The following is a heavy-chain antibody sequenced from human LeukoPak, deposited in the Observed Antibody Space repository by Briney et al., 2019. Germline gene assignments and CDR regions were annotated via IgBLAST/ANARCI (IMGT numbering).Heavy chain of an antibody. V-gene: IGHV4-59*01. Sequence: PSETLSLTCTVSGGSISSYYWSWIRQPPGKGLEWIGYIYYSGSTNYNPSLKSRATISVDTSKNQFSLKLTSVTAADTAVYFCARAEDFERYYLAYWGQGTLVTVSS. D-gene: IGHD3-9*01. CDR1: GGSISSYY. CDR3: ARAEDFERYYLAY. CDR2: IYYSGST. J-gene: IGHJ4*02.